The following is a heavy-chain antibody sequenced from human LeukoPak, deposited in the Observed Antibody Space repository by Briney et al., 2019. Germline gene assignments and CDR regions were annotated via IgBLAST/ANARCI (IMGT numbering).Heavy chain of an antibody. V-gene: IGHV3-30*03. J-gene: IGHJ4*02. D-gene: IGHD3-10*01. CDR1: GFTFNEFH. Sequence: GGSLRLSCTASGFTFNEFHMHWVRQAPGKGLEWVAVMSDDGRSQYYGDSVKGRFTISRDSSKNTLYLQMNSLRAEDTAVYYCARGSMVRGDIQPLDYWGQGTLVSVSS. CDR3: ARGSMVRGDIQPLDY. CDR2: MSDDGRSQ.